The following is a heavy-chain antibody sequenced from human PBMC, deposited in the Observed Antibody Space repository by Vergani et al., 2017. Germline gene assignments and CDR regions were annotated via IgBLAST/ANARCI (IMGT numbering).Heavy chain of an antibody. V-gene: IGHV4-59*12. Sequence: QVQLQESGPGLVKPSETLSLTCTVSGGSISSYYWSWIRQPPGKGLEWIGYIYYSGSTNYNPSLKSRVTISVDTSKNQFSLKLSSVTAADTAVYYCARSRNTYYYYYGMDVWGQGTTVTVPS. CDR2: IYYSGST. CDR1: GGSISSYY. J-gene: IGHJ6*02. D-gene: IGHD1-14*01. CDR3: ARSRNTYYYYYGMDV.